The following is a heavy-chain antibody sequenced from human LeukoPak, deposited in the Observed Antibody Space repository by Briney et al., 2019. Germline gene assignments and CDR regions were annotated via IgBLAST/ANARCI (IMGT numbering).Heavy chain of an antibody. CDR3: ARDPEGGPGSYSDY. Sequence: GRSLRLSCAASGFTFSSYAMHWVRQAPGKGLEWVAVISYDGSNKYYADSVKGRFTISRDNSKNTLYLQMNSLRAEDTAVYYCARDPEGGPGSYSDYWGQGTLVPVSS. D-gene: IGHD1-26*01. CDR2: ISYDGSNK. CDR1: GFTFSSYA. J-gene: IGHJ4*02. V-gene: IGHV3-30*01.